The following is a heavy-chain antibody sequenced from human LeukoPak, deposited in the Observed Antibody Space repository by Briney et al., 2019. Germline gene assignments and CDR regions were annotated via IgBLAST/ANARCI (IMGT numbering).Heavy chain of an antibody. CDR3: ARAPPRSGRQIPRWFDP. CDR2: ISYDGSNK. D-gene: IGHD3-10*01. Sequence: PGRSLRLSCAASGFTFSSYGMHWVRQAPGKGLEWVAVISYDGSNKYYADSVKGRFTISRDNSKNTLYLQMNSLRAEDTAVYYCARAPPRSGRQIPRWFDPWGQGTLVTVSS. V-gene: IGHV3-30*03. CDR1: GFTFSSYG. J-gene: IGHJ5*02.